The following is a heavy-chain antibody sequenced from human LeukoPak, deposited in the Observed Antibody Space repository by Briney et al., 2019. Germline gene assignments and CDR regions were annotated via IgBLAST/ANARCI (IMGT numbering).Heavy chain of an antibody. J-gene: IGHJ4*02. D-gene: IGHD3-10*01. CDR3: ARQSRDGSKTRGYYFDY. V-gene: IGHV5-51*01. CDR1: GYIFTNYW. Sequence: GESLKISCRVSGYIFTNYWIGWVRQMPGKGLESMVIIYPADSDTTYSPSFQGQVTISADMSIDTVYLQWSSLKASDTAIYYCARQSRDGSKTRGYYFDYWGQGTLVTVPS. CDR2: IYPADSDT.